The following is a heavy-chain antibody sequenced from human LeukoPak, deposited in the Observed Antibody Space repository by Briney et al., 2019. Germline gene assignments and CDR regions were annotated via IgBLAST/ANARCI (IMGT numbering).Heavy chain of an antibody. CDR2: IYYSGST. J-gene: IGHJ3*02. CDR3: ARDSDYYDSKGIDAFDI. Sequence: PSETLSLTCTVSGGSISSGGYYWSWIRQHPGKGLEWIGYIYYSGSTYYNPSLKSRVTISVDTSKNQFSLKLSSVTAADTAVYYCARDSDYYDSKGIDAFDIWGQGTMVTVSS. CDR1: GGSISSGGYY. D-gene: IGHD3-22*01. V-gene: IGHV4-31*03.